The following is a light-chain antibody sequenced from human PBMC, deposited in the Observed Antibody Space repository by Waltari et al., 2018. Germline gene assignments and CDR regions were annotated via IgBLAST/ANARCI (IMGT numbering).Light chain of an antibody. Sequence: EIVLTQSPATLSLSPGERATLSCRASQNIGSYLAWYQQKPGQPPRVLIYDASTRATGIPARFSGSGSGADFALTSSSLEPDDFAVYYCQQRSNWPRTFGQGTKLEIK. CDR1: QNIGSY. J-gene: IGKJ2*01. CDR2: DAS. V-gene: IGKV3-11*01. CDR3: QQRSNWPRT.